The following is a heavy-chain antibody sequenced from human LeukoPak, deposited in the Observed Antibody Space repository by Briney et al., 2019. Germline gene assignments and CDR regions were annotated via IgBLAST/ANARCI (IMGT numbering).Heavy chain of an antibody. CDR3: AKASNYDYLWGSQQIGYYFDH. J-gene: IGHJ4*02. Sequence: GGSLKLSCKASGFTFNNYDMHWVRQAPGKGLEWMAGINPDSGTTRYGDTVKGRVTISRDNAKNTLYLHMSSLRAEDTALYYCAKASNYDYLWGSQQIGYYFDHWGRGILVTVSS. CDR2: INPDSGTT. CDR1: GFTFNNYD. V-gene: IGHV3-9*01. D-gene: IGHD3-16*01.